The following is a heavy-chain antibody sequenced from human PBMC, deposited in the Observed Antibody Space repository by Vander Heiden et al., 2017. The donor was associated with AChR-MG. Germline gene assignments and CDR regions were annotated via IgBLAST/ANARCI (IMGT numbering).Heavy chain of an antibody. Sequence: EVQLLESGGGLVQPGGSLRFSCAAAGFSFNNYALNWVRQSPGKGLEWVSAISDRGSNTNYADSVKGRFTISRDNSKKTLYLQMNNLRSEDTALYYCAKVRTALRDGDYEYWGQGTLVTVSS. J-gene: IGHJ4*02. CDR3: AKVRTALRDGDYEY. V-gene: IGHV3-23*01. D-gene: IGHD4-17*01. CDR1: GFSFNNYA. CDR2: ISDRGSNT.